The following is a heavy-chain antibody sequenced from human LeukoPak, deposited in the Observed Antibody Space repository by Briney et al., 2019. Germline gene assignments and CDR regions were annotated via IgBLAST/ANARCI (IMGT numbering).Heavy chain of an antibody. D-gene: IGHD3-10*01. CDR3: ARERKRKGYYGSGSYSDY. J-gene: IGHJ4*02. V-gene: IGHV4-34*01. CDR2: INHSGST. CDR1: GFTFSSYE. Sequence: PGGSLRLSCAASGFTFSSYEMNWIRQPPGKGLEWIGEINHSGSTNYNPSLKSRVTISVDTSKNQFSLKLSSVTAADTAVYYCARERKRKGYYGSGSYSDYWGQGTLVTVSS.